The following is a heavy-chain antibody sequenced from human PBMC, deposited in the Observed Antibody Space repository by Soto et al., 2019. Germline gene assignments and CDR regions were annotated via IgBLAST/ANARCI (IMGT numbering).Heavy chain of an antibody. CDR3: ASQGRDYYYYGMDV. J-gene: IGHJ6*02. Sequence: PSETLSLTCAVSGGSISSSNWWSWVRQPPGKGLEWIGEIYHSGSTNYNPSLKSRVTISVDKSKNQFSLKLSSVTAADTAVYYCASQGRDYYYYGMDVWGQGTTVTVS. V-gene: IGHV4-4*02. CDR1: GGSISSSNW. CDR2: IYHSGST.